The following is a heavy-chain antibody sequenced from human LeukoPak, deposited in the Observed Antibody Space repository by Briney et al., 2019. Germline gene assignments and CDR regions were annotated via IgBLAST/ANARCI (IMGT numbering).Heavy chain of an antibody. V-gene: IGHV4-34*01. J-gene: IGHJ4*02. Sequence: SETLSLTCAVYGGSFSGYYWSWIRQPPGKGLEWIGEINHSGSTNYNPSLKSRVTISVDTSKNQFSLKLSSVTAADTAVYYCARPGWFGELELDYWGQGTLVTVSS. CDR2: INHSGST. CDR1: GGSFSGYY. CDR3: ARPGWFGELELDY. D-gene: IGHD3-10*01.